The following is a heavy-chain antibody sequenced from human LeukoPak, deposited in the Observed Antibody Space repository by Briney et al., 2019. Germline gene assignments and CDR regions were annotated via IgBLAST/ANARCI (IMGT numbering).Heavy chain of an antibody. V-gene: IGHV1-24*01. CDR3: ATIGGASDLYYFDY. Sequence: ASVTVSCKVSGYTLTELSMHWVRRAPGKGLEWMGGFDPEDGETIYAQKFQGRVTMTEDTSTDTAYMELSSLRSEDTAVYYCATIGGASDLYYFDYWGQGTLVTVSS. D-gene: IGHD1-26*01. CDR2: FDPEDGET. CDR1: GYTLTELS. J-gene: IGHJ4*02.